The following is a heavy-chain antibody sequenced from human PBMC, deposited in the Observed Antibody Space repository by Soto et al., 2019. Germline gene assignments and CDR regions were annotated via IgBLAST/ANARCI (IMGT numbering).Heavy chain of an antibody. V-gene: IGHV3-30-3*01. CDR1: GFTFSSYA. CDR2: ISYDGSNK. D-gene: IGHD3-10*01. J-gene: IGHJ6*02. Sequence: QVQLVESGGGVVQPGRSLRLSCAASGFTFSSYAMHLVRQAPGKGLEWVAVISYDGSNKYYADSVKGRFTISRDNSKNTLYLQMNSLRAEDTAVYYCARGYMVLPLYYYGMDVWGQGTTVTVSS. CDR3: ARGYMVLPLYYYGMDV.